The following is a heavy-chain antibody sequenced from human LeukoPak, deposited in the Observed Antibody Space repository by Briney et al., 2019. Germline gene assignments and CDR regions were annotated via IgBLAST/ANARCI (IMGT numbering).Heavy chain of an antibody. V-gene: IGHV4-34*01. CDR1: GGSFSGYY. CDR3: ASGGQLVHPGSSSWFDP. CDR2: INHSGST. Sequence: SETLSLTCAVYGGSFSGYYWSWIRQPPGKGLEWIGEINHSGSTNYNPSLKSRVTISVDTSKNQFSLKLSSVTAADTAVYYCASGGQLVHPGSSSWFDPWAREPWSPSPQ. D-gene: IGHD6-13*01. J-gene: IGHJ5*02.